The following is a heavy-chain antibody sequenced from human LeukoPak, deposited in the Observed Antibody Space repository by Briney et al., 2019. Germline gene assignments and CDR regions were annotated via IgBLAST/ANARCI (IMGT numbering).Heavy chain of an antibody. V-gene: IGHV1-69*13. J-gene: IGHJ6*04. D-gene: IGHD2-15*01. CDR2: IIPIFGTA. CDR1: GGTFSSYA. CDR3: AVHVCSGGSCYSEDYGMDV. Sequence: SVKVSCKASGGTFSSYAISWVRQAPGQGLEWMGGIIPIFGTANYAQKFQGRVTITADESTSTAYMELSSLRSEDTAVYYCAVHVCSGGSCYSEDYGMDVWGEGTTVTVSS.